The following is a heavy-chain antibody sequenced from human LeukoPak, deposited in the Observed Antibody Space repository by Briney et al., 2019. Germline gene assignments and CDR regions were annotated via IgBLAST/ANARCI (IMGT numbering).Heavy chain of an antibody. D-gene: IGHD3-22*01. Sequence: GGSLRLSCAASGFVFSSYGIHWVRQAPGKGLEWVSFIRFDGTTQYYADSVKGRFTISRDNSKFTVHLLMTSLRPEDTAVYYCSKESNYDSSGYFNWGQGTLVAVSS. CDR3: SKESNYDSSGYFN. V-gene: IGHV3-30*02. CDR1: GFVFSSYG. J-gene: IGHJ4*02. CDR2: IRFDGTTQ.